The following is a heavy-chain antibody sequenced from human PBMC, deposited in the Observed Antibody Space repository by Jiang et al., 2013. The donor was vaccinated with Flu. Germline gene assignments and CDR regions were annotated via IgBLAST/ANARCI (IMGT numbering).Heavy chain of an antibody. D-gene: IGHD5-24*01. Sequence: GAEVKKPGSSVKVSCKASGGTFSSYAISWVRQAPGQGLEWMGGIIPIFGTANYAQKFQGRVTITADESTSTAYMELSSLRSEDTAVYYCARYQWRDGYNVSSRYYFDYWGQGTLVTVSS. J-gene: IGHJ4*02. V-gene: IGHV1-69*01. CDR3: ARYQWRDGYNVSSRYYFDY. CDR1: GGTFSSYA. CDR2: IIPIFGTA.